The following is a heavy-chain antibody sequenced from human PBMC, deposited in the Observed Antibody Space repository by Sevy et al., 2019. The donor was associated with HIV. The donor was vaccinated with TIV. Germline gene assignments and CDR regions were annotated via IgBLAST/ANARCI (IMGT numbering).Heavy chain of an antibody. Sequence: GGSLRLSCAASGFTFSSYSMNCVRQAPGKGLEWVSSISSSSSYIYYADSVKGRFTISRDNAKNSLYLQMNSLRAEDTPVYYCARDRNYYGSGSYYIDYWGQGTLVTVSS. V-gene: IGHV3-21*01. CDR3: ARDRNYYGSGSYYIDY. CDR1: GFTFSSYS. J-gene: IGHJ4*02. D-gene: IGHD3-10*01. CDR2: ISSSSSYI.